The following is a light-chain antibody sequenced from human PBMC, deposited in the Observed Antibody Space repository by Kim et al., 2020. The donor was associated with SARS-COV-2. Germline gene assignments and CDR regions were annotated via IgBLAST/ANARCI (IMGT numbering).Light chain of an antibody. V-gene: IGKV1-5*03. Sequence: SVGDRVTITCRASQSISSWLAWYQQKPGKAPKLLIYKASSLESGVPSRFSGSGSGTEFTLTISSLQPDDFATYYCQQYNSYSLWTFGQGTKVDIK. J-gene: IGKJ1*01. CDR1: QSISSW. CDR2: KAS. CDR3: QQYNSYSLWT.